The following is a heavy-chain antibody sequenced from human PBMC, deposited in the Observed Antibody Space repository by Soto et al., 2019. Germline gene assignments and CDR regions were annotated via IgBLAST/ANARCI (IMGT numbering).Heavy chain of an antibody. D-gene: IGHD6-13*01. J-gene: IGHJ5*02. V-gene: IGHV4-39*02. Sequence: PSETLSLTCAVSGSSINNNNYYWGWVRQPPGKGLEWVASISYSGTTYYNLSLKSRVIKSVDTSRNQFSLKLTSVTAADTAVYYCARESSSYNWFDPWGQGTLVTVSS. CDR2: ISYSGTT. CDR3: ARESSSYNWFDP. CDR1: GSSINNNNYY.